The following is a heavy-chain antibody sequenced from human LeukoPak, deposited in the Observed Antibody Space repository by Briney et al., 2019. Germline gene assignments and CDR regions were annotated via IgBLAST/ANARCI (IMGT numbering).Heavy chain of an antibody. D-gene: IGHD4-17*01. V-gene: IGHV3-9*01. Sequence: QTGGSLRLSCAASGFTFDDYAMHWVRQAPGKGLEWVSGISWNSGSIGYADSVKGRFTISRDNAKNSLYLQMNSLRAEDTAVYYCASGLSYGDLGYYYYGMDVWGQGTTVTVSS. CDR3: ASGLSYGDLGYYYYGMDV. CDR1: GFTFDDYA. CDR2: ISWNSGSI. J-gene: IGHJ6*02.